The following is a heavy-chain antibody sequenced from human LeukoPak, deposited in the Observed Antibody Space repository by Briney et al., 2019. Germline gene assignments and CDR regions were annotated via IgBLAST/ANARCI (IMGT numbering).Heavy chain of an antibody. CDR1: GYTLTELS. CDR3: ARGPLIPLIYFDY. D-gene: IGHD2-8*01. Sequence: ASVKVSCKVSGYTLTELSMHWVRQAPGQGLEWMGWISAYNGNTNYAQKLQGRVTMTTDTSTSTAYMELRSLRSDDTAVYYCARGPLIPLIYFDYWGQGTLVTVSS. CDR2: ISAYNGNT. V-gene: IGHV1-18*01. J-gene: IGHJ4*02.